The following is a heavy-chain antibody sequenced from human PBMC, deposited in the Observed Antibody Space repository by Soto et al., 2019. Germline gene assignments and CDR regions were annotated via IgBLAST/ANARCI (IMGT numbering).Heavy chain of an antibody. CDR2: IIPIFGTA. D-gene: IGHD3-22*01. CDR3: ARTSYYDSSGYYPPEDY. CDR1: GGTFSSYA. V-gene: IGHV1-69*01. J-gene: IGHJ4*02. Sequence: QVQLVQSGAEVKKPGSSVKVSCKASGGTFSSYAISWVRQAPGQGLEWMGGIIPIFGTANYAQKFQGRVRITADESTSTAYMELSSLRSEDTAVYYCARTSYYDSSGYYPPEDYWGQGTLVTVSS.